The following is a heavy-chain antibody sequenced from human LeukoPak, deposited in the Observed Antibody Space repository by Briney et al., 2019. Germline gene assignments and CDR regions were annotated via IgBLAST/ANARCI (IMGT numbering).Heavy chain of an antibody. CDR2: ISAYNGNT. CDR1: GYTFTSYG. Sequence: GASVKVSCKASGYTFTSYGISWVRQAPGQGLEWMGWISAYNGNTNYAQKLQGRVTMTTDTSTSTAYMELRSLRSDDTAVYYCARGLIRFLECDGQYYFDYWGQGTLVTVSS. V-gene: IGHV1-18*01. CDR3: ARGLIRFLECDGQYYFDY. J-gene: IGHJ4*02. D-gene: IGHD3-3*01.